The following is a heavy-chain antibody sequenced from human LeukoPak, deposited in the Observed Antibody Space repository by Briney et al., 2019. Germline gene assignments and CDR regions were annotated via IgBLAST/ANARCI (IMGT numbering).Heavy chain of an antibody. V-gene: IGHV3-30*18. J-gene: IGHJ4*02. CDR3: AKDREYSSGCLDY. D-gene: IGHD6-19*01. CDR1: GFIFSSYG. CDR2: ISYDGSNK. Sequence: GRSLRLSCAASGFIFSSYGMHWVRQAPGKGLEWVAVISYDGSNKYYADSVKGRFTISRDNSKNTLYLQMNSLRAEDTAVYYCAKDREYSSGCLDYWGQGTLVTVSS.